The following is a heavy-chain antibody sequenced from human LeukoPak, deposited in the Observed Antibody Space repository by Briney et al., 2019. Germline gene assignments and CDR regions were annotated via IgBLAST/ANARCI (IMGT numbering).Heavy chain of an antibody. CDR3: ARDRYDVGVAFDF. V-gene: IGHV1-24*01. D-gene: IGHD3-9*01. CDR2: FDRQANEP. CDR1: DYSLSELS. J-gene: IGHJ3*01. Sequence: GASVKVSCTVSDYSLSELSIHWVRQAPGKGLEWMGGFDRQANEPIYAQKLQGRVTMTEDTYKDTAYMEIDSLRSEDTAMYYCARDRYDVGVAFDFWGQGTMVTVSS.